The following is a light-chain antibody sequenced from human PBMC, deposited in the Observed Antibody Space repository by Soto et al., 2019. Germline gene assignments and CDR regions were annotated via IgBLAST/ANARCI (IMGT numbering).Light chain of an antibody. J-gene: IGKJ4*01. Sequence: EIVLTQSPATLSLSPGERATLSCRASQSVSSYLAWYQQKPGQAPRLLVYDASNRATGIPARFSGSGSGTDFTTTISSLLPQDCAVYYCQQRRHSPLTFGGGTKVEIK. CDR1: QSVSSY. V-gene: IGKV3-11*01. CDR3: QQRRHSPLT. CDR2: DAS.